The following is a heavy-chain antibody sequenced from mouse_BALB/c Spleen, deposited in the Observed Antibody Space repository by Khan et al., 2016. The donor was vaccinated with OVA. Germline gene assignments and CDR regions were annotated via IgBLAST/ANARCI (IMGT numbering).Heavy chain of an antibody. V-gene: IGHV1S136*01. Sequence: VQLQQSGPELVKPGASVRMSCKASGYTFTSYVMHWVKQKPGQGLEWIGYIYPYNDDTKYNEKFKGKATQTSDKSSSTAYMALSSLTSEGSAVYYCAKNYRYDVYFDYWGQGTTLTVSS. CDR1: GYTFTSYV. CDR2: IYPYNDDT. J-gene: IGHJ2*01. CDR3: AKNYRYDVYFDY. D-gene: IGHD2-14*01.